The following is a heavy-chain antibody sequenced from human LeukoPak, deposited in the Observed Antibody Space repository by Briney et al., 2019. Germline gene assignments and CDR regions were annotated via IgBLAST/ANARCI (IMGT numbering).Heavy chain of an antibody. V-gene: IGHV3-9*01. D-gene: IGHD4-17*01. J-gene: IGHJ4*02. Sequence: GGSLRLSCAASGFTFDDYAMHWVRQAPGKGLEWVSGISWNSGSIGYADSVKGRFTISRDDAKNSLYLQMNSLRAEDTALYYCAKQNFGDYVFDYWGQGTLVTVSS. CDR2: ISWNSGSI. CDR1: GFTFDDYA. CDR3: AKQNFGDYVFDY.